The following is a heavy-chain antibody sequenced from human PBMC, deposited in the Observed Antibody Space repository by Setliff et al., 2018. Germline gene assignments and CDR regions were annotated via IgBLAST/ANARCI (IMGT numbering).Heavy chain of an antibody. J-gene: IGHJ6*03. D-gene: IGHD5-18*01. CDR3: AREGVDTRSSTDYRYYMDV. V-gene: IGHV1-69*05. Sequence: GASVKVSCKASGGTFTNYAINWVRQAPGQGLEWMGGINPIFGTADYTQNFQGRVTIITDESTSTAYMELSSLTSADTAVYYCAREGVDTRSSTDYRYYMDVWGKGTTVTVSS. CDR2: INPIFGTA. CDR1: GGTFTNYA.